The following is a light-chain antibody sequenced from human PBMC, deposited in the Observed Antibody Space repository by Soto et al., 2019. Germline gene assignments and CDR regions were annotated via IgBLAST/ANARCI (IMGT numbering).Light chain of an antibody. J-gene: IGKJ5*01. CDR1: QSISSY. CDR2: DAS. V-gene: IGKV3-11*01. Sequence: SAVPQPVSPSEISASFSRDSQSISSYLTWYQHKPGQAPRILIYDASNTATGTPTRCSGSGSGNDYTLTISSLQAEDFADYCCHQRCSRPTFGQGTRLEIK. CDR3: HQRCSRPT.